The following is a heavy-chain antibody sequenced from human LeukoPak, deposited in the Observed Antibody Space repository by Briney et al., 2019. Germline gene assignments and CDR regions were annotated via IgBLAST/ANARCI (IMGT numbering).Heavy chain of an antibody. J-gene: IGHJ4*02. CDR2: IYPGDSDT. V-gene: IGHV5-51*01. CDR3: ASTYDSSGYYYSY. CDR1: GYTFSNCW. D-gene: IGHD3-22*01. Sequence: GESLKISCKGSGYTFSNCWIGWVRQMPGKGLEWMGIIYPGDSDTRYSPSFQGQVTISADKSISTAYLQWSSLKASDTAMYYCASTYDSSGYYYSYWGQGTLVTVSS.